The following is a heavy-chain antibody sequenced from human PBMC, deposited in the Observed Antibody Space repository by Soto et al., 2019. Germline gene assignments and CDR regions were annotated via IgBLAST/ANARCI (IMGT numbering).Heavy chain of an antibody. V-gene: IGHV5-51*01. Sequence: GESLKISCKGSGYSFTSYWIGWVRQMPGKGLEWMGIIYPGDSDTRYSPSFQGQVTISADKSISTAHLQWSSLKASDTAMYYCARTQQQLVPYYYYYGMDVWGQGTTVTVSS. CDR1: GYSFTSYW. CDR3: ARTQQQLVPYYYYYGMDV. D-gene: IGHD6-13*01. CDR2: IYPGDSDT. J-gene: IGHJ6*02.